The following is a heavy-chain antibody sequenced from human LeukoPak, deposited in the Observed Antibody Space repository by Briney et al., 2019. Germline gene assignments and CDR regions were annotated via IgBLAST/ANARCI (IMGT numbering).Heavy chain of an antibody. Sequence: GGSLRLSCAASGFTFSSYGMHWVRQAPGKGLEWVAVISYDGTNKYYADFVKGRFTISRDNSKNTLYLQINSLRPEDTAVYYCARGSSSGWYYFDFWGQGTLVTVSS. V-gene: IGHV3-30*03. CDR2: ISYDGTNK. J-gene: IGHJ4*02. D-gene: IGHD6-19*01. CDR3: ARGSSSGWYYFDF. CDR1: GFTFSSYG.